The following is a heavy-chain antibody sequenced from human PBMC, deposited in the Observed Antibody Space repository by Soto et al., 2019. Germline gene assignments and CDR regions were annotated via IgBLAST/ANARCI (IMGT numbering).Heavy chain of an antibody. D-gene: IGHD3-10*01. Sequence: GGSLRLSCAASGFIFSTHWMTWARQGPGKGLEWLATIKPDAGVAYYADSVKGRFTISRDNSKNTLYLQMNSLRAEDTAVYYCAKDLRYYGSGSYSPFDYWGQGTLVTVSS. CDR2: IKPDAGVA. V-gene: IGHV3-7*01. CDR3: AKDLRYYGSGSYSPFDY. J-gene: IGHJ4*02. CDR1: GFIFSTHW.